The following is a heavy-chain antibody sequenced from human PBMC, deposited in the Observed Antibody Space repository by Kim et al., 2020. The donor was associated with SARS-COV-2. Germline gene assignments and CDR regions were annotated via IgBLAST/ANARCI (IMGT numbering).Heavy chain of an antibody. CDR3: ARDMGTTVTTFNAFDI. CDR1: GGSISSYY. Sequence: SETLSLTCTVSGGSISSYYWSWIRQPPGKGLEWIGYIYYSGSTNYNPSLKSRVTISVDTSKNQFSLKLSSVTAADTAVYYCARDMGTTVTTFNAFDIWG. D-gene: IGHD4-17*01. V-gene: IGHV4-59*13. CDR2: IYYSGST. J-gene: IGHJ3*02.